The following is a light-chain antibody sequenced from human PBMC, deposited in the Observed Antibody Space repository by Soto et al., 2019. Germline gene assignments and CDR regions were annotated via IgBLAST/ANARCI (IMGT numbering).Light chain of an antibody. CDR2: GNS. J-gene: IGLJ1*01. V-gene: IGLV1-40*01. CDR1: SSNIGAGYD. Sequence: QSVLTQPPSVSGAPGQRVTISCTGSSSNIGAGYDVHWYQQLPGTAPKLLIYGNSNRPSGVPDRFSGSKSGTSASLAITGLQAEDEADYYCQSYDSSLSGLVFGTGTKVPVL. CDR3: QSYDSSLSGLV.